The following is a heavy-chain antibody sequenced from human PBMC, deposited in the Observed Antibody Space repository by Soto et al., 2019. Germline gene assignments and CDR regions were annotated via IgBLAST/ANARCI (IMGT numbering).Heavy chain of an antibody. CDR1: GDSVSTNSAT. J-gene: IGHJ5*01. CDR3: XRXIGNSWLDS. D-gene: IGHD4-4*01. CDR2: TYYRSNWYT. V-gene: IGHV6-1*01. Sequence: SQTLSLTCAISGDSVSTNSATWDWIRQSPSRGLEWLGRTYYRSNWYTDYAVSVKGRITISPDTSNNQLSLQLNSETPEDKADXXXXRXIGNSWLDSWGQGTLVTVSS.